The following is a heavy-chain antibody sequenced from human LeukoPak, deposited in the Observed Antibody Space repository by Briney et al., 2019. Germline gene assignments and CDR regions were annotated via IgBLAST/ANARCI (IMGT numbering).Heavy chain of an antibody. J-gene: IGHJ4*02. CDR1: GYTFTSYG. V-gene: IGHV1-18*01. D-gene: IGHD1-26*01. CDR2: ISAYNGNT. CDR3: ATGSVLGAAFDY. Sequence: ASVKVSCKASGYTFTSYGISWVRQAPGQGLEWMGWISAYNGNTNYAQKFQGRVTMTEDTSTDTAYMELSSLRSEDTAVYYCATGSVLGAAFDYWGQGTLVTVSS.